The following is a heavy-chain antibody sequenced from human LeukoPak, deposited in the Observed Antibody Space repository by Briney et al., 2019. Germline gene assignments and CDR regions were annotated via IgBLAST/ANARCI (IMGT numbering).Heavy chain of an antibody. Sequence: SETLSLTCTVSGGSISSSSYYWGWIRQPPGKGLEWIGSIYYSGSTYYNPSLKSRVTISVDTSKNQFSLKLSSVTAADTAVYYCGQGWQTPFDYWGQGTLVTVSS. J-gene: IGHJ4*02. CDR2: IYYSGST. CDR1: GGSISSSSYY. V-gene: IGHV4-39*07. D-gene: IGHD2-15*01. CDR3: GQGWQTPFDY.